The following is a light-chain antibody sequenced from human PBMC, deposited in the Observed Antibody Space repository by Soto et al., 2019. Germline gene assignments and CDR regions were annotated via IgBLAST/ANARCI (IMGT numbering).Light chain of an antibody. CDR1: SSDVGSYNL. J-gene: IGLJ1*01. Sequence: QSVLTQPASLSGSPGQSITISCTGTSSDVGSYNLVSWYQQRPGKAPKVMIYEVTKRPSGVSNRFSGSKSGNTASLTISGLQAEDEADYYCCSYAGSTTYYVFGIGTKVTVL. CDR3: CSYAGSTTYYV. CDR2: EVT. V-gene: IGLV2-23*02.